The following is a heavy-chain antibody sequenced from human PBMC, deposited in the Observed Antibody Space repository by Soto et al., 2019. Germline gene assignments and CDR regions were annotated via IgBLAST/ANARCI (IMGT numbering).Heavy chain of an antibody. D-gene: IGHD5-18*01. J-gene: IGHJ4*02. CDR2: ISYSGST. CDR3: ATMGTPATGLYYFDY. Sequence: SETLSLTCPVSGGTIRSGNYYWSWIRQPPGKGLEWIGFISYSGSTYYSLSLKSRVTISVDTSKNQFSLNLSFVTAADTAVYYCATMGTPATGLYYFDYWGQGTLVTVSS. CDR1: GGTIRSGNYY. V-gene: IGHV4-30-4*01.